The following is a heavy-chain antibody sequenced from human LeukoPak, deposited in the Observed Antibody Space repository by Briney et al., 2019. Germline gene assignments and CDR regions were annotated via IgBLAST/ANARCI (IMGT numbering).Heavy chain of an antibody. CDR2: IDSAGDT. J-gene: IGHJ2*01. CDR3: ARRANGDHGRWYYDL. Sequence: GGSLRLSCAASGFTVSSNYMSWVRHTSGKGLEWVSAIDSAGDTYYPGSMKGRFIISRENAKNSLFLQMTSLRVGDTAVYYCARRANGDHGRWYYDLWGRGTLVSVSS. D-gene: IGHD4-17*01. CDR1: GFTVSSNY. V-gene: IGHV3-13*01.